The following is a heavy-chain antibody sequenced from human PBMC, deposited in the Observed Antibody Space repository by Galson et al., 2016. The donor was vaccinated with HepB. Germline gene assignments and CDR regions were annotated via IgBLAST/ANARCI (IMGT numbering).Heavy chain of an antibody. V-gene: IGHV4-59*01. D-gene: IGHD3-22*01. Sequence: SETLSLTCTVSGGSIGSYYWSWIRQPPGKGLEWIGYIYYSGRTNYNPSLKSRVTISVDTSKNQFSLKLNSVTAADTAVYYCAREGYDYYDSSAYYYFDYWGQGTLVTVSS. CDR2: IYYSGRT. CDR1: GGSIGSYY. J-gene: IGHJ4*02. CDR3: AREGYDYYDSSAYYYFDY.